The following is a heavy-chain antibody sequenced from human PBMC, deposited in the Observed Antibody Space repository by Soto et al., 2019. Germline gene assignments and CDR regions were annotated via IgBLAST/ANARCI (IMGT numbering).Heavy chain of an antibody. J-gene: IGHJ5*02. V-gene: IGHV3-21*01. CDR1: GFTFSSYS. D-gene: IGHD1-1*01. Sequence: GESLKISCATSGFTFSSYSMNGVRQAPGKDLEWVSAISTSSTNVYYADSVKGRFTISRDDARSSLYLQMNGLRPEDTALYYCARDARIVATTHMGSVGFDPWGQGTLVTSPQ. CDR3: ARDARIVATTHMGSVGFDP. CDR2: ISTSSTNV.